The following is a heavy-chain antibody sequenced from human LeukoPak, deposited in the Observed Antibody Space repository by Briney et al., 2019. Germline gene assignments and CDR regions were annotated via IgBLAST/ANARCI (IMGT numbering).Heavy chain of an antibody. V-gene: IGHV4-59*10. D-gene: IGHD2-15*01. J-gene: IGHJ5*02. CDR3: ARGRPLLNWFDP. CDR2: IYTSGST. CDR1: GGSFSAYS. Sequence: SETLSLTCAVYGGSFSAYSWSWIRQPPGKGLEWIGRIYTSGSTNYNPSLKSRVTISVDTSKNQFSLKLSSVTAADTAVYYCARGRPLLNWFDPWGQGTLVTVSS.